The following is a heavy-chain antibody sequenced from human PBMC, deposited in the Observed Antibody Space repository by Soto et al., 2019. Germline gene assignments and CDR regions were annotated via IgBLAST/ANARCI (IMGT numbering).Heavy chain of an antibody. V-gene: IGHV3-33*01. CDR1: GFTFSSYG. CDR3: ATPAGYYYGSGSYYSLDY. CDR2: IWYDGSNK. J-gene: IGHJ4*02. Sequence: GGSLRLSCAASGFTFSSYGMHWVRQAPGKGLEWVAVIWYDGSNKYYADSVKGRFTISRDNSKNTLYLQMNSLRAEDTAVYYCATPAGYYYGSGSYYSLDYWGQGTLVTVSS. D-gene: IGHD3-10*01.